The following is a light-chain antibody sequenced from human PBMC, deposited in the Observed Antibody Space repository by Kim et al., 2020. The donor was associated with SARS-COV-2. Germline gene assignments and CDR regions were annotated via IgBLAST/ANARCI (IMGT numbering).Light chain of an antibody. Sequence: SASGGDRVTITCQASQVINKYLNWYQQKPGKAPKLLIYDASNLEPGVPSRFSGSGSGTDFIFTITSLQPEDIATYYCQQYLNFLTFGGGTKVDIK. CDR3: QQYLNFLT. CDR1: QVINKY. V-gene: IGKV1-33*01. CDR2: DAS. J-gene: IGKJ4*01.